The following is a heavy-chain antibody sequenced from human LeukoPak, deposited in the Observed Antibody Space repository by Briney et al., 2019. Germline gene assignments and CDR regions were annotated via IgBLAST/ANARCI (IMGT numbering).Heavy chain of an antibody. J-gene: IGHJ4*02. D-gene: IGHD4-23*01. V-gene: IGHV4-38-2*02. Sequence: SETLSLTCTVSGYSISSGYYWGWLRQPPGKGLEWVASISQSGRTYYNPSLKSRVIISVDTSKNQFSLRLSSVTAADTAVYYCARDARVNDYWGPGTLVTVTS. CDR1: GYSISSGYY. CDR3: ARDARVNDY. CDR2: ISQSGRT.